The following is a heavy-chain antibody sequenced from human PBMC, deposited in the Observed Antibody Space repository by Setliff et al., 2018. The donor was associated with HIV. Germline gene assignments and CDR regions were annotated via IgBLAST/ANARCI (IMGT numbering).Heavy chain of an antibody. D-gene: IGHD5-12*01. CDR3: AIDVIGGWLRPMPDF. V-gene: IGHV1-18*01. CDR2: ISGYNANT. CDR1: GYRFINYG. J-gene: IGHJ4*02. Sequence: ASVKVSCKASGYRFINYGISWVRQAPGQGLEWMGWISGYNANTNYAQHVQGRVTMTTDTSTSTAYMELSGLRSEDTAVYYCAIDVIGGWLRPMPDFWGPGILVTVSS.